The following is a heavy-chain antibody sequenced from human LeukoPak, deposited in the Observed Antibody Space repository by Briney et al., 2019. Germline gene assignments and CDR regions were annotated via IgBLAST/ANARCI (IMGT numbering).Heavy chain of an antibody. CDR3: AARPGEVAVPYDY. CDR1: GFTFSTYA. V-gene: IGHV3-23*01. J-gene: IGHJ4*02. Sequence: GGSLRLSCAASGFTFSTYAMTWVRQAPGKGLEWVSLISRGGDVTYYADSVKGRFTISRDSSKDTLYLQMHSLRAEDTAVYYCAARPGEVAVPYDYWGQGTLVTVSS. CDR2: ISRGGDVT. D-gene: IGHD2-15*01.